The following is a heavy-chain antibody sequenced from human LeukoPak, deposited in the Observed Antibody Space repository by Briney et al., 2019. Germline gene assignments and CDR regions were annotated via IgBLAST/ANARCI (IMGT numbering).Heavy chain of an antibody. D-gene: IGHD6-13*01. Sequence: PGGSRRLSCAASGFTLSSYEMNWVRLAPGKGLEWISYISRTGNSIYYADSVKGRFTISRDSAKNSLYLQMNSLRAEDTAVYYCARGPYSSNWYVDYWGQGTLVTVAS. J-gene: IGHJ4*02. V-gene: IGHV3-48*03. CDR3: ARGPYSSNWYVDY. CDR1: GFTLSSYE. CDR2: ISRTGNSI.